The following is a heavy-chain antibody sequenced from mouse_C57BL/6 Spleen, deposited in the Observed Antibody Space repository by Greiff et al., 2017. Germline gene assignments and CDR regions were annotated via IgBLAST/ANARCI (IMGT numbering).Heavy chain of an antibody. CDR3: ARGGLTTVKDYFDY. D-gene: IGHD1-1*01. Sequence: VQLQQSGAELVMPGASVKLSCKASGYTFTSYWMHWVKQRPGQGLAWIGEIDPSDSYTNYNQKFKGKSTLTVDKSASTAYMQLSSLTSEDSAVYYCARGGLTTVKDYFDYWGQGTTRTVSS. J-gene: IGHJ2*01. CDR1: GYTFTSYW. V-gene: IGHV1-69*01. CDR2: IDPSDSYT.